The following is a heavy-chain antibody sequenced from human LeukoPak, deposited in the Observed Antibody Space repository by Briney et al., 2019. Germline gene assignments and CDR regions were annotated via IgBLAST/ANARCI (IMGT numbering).Heavy chain of an antibody. D-gene: IGHD5-24*01. V-gene: IGHV3-7*01. CDR1: GFTFSDHD. CDR2: IKQDGSEK. CDR3: ARDGYNLGTGYYFDY. J-gene: IGHJ4*02. Sequence: GGSLRLSCAASGFTFSDHDMDWVRQAPGKGLEWVANIKQDGSEKYYVDSVKGRFTISRDNAKNSLYLQMNSLRAEDMAVYYCARDGYNLGTGYYFDYWGQGTLVTVSP.